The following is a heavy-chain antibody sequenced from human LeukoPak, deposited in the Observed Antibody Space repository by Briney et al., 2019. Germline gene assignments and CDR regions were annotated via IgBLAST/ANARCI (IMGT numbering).Heavy chain of an antibody. CDR1: GSSVSSDEYY. D-gene: IGHD3-3*01. CDR3: ARVKVLRFLEWFLDF. Sequence: SQTLSLTCSVSGSSVSSDEYYWSWVRQHPGKGLEWIGYVYYSGSSYYIPSLESRVIMSVEVSKNQFSLELRSVTAADTAVYYCARVKVLRFLEWFLDFWGQGALVTVSS. J-gene: IGHJ4*02. CDR2: VYYSGSS. V-gene: IGHV4-31*03.